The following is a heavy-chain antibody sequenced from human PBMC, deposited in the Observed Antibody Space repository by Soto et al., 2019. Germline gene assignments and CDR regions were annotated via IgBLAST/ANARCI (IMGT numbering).Heavy chain of an antibody. V-gene: IGHV1-69*13. Sequence: ASVKVSCKASGGTFSSYAISWVRQAPGQGLEWMGGIIPIFGTANYAQKFQGRVTITADESTSTAYMELSSLRSEDTAMYYCARTYYYDSSGYLYSSLWGQGTLVTVSS. CDR3: ARTYYYDSSGYLYSSL. J-gene: IGHJ4*02. CDR2: IIPIFGTA. CDR1: GGTFSSYA. D-gene: IGHD3-22*01.